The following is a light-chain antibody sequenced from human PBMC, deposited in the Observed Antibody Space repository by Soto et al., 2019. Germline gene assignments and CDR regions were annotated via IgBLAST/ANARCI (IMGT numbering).Light chain of an antibody. CDR3: QQSGSSPRT. CDR2: GAS. J-gene: IGKJ2*01. CDR1: QIVSSSY. V-gene: IGKV3-20*01. Sequence: EIVLTQSPGTLSLSPGERATLSCRASQIVSSSYLAWYQQKPGQAPRLLIYGASSRTTGIPDRFSGSGSGTDFTLTISRLEPEDFAVYYCQQSGSSPRTFGQGTKLEIK.